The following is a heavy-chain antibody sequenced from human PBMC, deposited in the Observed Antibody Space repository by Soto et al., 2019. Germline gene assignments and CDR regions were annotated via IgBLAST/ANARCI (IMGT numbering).Heavy chain of an antibody. J-gene: IGHJ3*02. CDR2: ISAYNGNT. CDR3: ARDCLSLGSGGWGDAFDI. D-gene: IGHD6-19*01. Sequence: ASVKVSCKASGYTFTSYGISWVRQAPGQGLEWMGWISAYNGNTNYAQKLQGRVTMTTDTSTSTAYMELRSLRSDDTAVYYCARDCLSLGSGGWGDAFDIWGQGTMVTVSS. V-gene: IGHV1-18*01. CDR1: GYTFTSYG.